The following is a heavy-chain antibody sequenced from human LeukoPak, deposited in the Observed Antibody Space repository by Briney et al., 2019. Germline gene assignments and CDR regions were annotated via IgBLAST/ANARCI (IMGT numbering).Heavy chain of an antibody. Sequence: PSGTLSLTCAVSGGSISSSNWWSWVRQPPGKGLEWIGEIYHSGSTNYNPSLKGRVTISVDKSKNQFSLKLSSVTAADTAVYYCARVGKYCSGGSCYYFDYWGQGTLVTVSS. CDR1: GGSISSSNW. CDR3: ARVGKYCSGGSCYYFDY. J-gene: IGHJ4*02. V-gene: IGHV4-4*02. CDR2: IYHSGST. D-gene: IGHD2-15*01.